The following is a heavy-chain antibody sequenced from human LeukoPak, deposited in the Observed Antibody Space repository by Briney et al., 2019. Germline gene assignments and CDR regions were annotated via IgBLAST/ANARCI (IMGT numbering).Heavy chain of an antibody. J-gene: IGHJ4*02. V-gene: IGHV3-20*04. CDR1: GFPFDDYG. Sequence: GGSLTLSCAPYGFPFDDYGTSWVRQAPGKGLEWVSGINWNGGSTGYADSVKGRFTISRDNAKNALYVQMNSLRAEDTALFYCAREPTQGDYGEDYWGQGTLVTVSS. D-gene: IGHD4-17*01. CDR3: AREPTQGDYGEDY. CDR2: INWNGGST.